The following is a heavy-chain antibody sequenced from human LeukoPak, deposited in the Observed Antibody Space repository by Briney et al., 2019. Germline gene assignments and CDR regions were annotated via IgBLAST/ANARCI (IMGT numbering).Heavy chain of an antibody. CDR3: ARDYPVVPYYYDSSGYYPGI. D-gene: IGHD3-22*01. CDR2: IYTSGST. Sequence: SQTLSLTCTVSGGSISSGSYYWSWIRQPAGKGLEWIGRIYTSGSTNYNPSLKSRVTISVAPYKNQFSLKLSSVTAADTAVYYCARDYPVVPYYYDSSGYYPGIWGQGTMVIVSS. J-gene: IGHJ3*02. V-gene: IGHV4-61*02. CDR1: GGSISSGSYY.